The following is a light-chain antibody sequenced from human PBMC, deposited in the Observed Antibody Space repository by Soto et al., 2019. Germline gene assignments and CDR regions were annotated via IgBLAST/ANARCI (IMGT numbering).Light chain of an antibody. J-gene: IGKJ4*02. CDR3: QQYDNLPLT. Sequence: DIQMTQSPSSLSASVGDRVTITCQASQDMSNYLNWYQQKPGKAPKLLIYDASNLETGVPSRFSGSGSGTDFTFYISRLQPEDIATYYCQQYDNLPLTCGGGTKVEIK. CDR1: QDMSNY. CDR2: DAS. V-gene: IGKV1-33*01.